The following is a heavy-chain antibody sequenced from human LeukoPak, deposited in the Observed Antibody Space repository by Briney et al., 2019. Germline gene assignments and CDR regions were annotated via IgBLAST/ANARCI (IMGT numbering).Heavy chain of an antibody. J-gene: IGHJ4*02. Sequence: GGSLRLSCAASGFTFDDYAIHWVRQAPGKGLEWVSLISWDGGSTYYADSVKGRFTISRDNSKNSLYLQMNSLRAEDTALYYCAKDISETGITGTDFDYWGQGTLVTVSS. CDR3: AKDISETGITGTDFDY. CDR2: ISWDGGST. V-gene: IGHV3-43D*04. CDR1: GFTFDDYA. D-gene: IGHD1-20*01.